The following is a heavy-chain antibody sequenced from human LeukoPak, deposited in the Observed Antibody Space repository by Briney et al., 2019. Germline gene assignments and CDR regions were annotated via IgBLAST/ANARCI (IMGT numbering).Heavy chain of an antibody. Sequence: SETLSLTCAVYGGSFSGYYWSWIRQPPGKGLEWIGEINHSGSTNYNPSLKSRVTISVDTSKNQFSLKLSSVTAADTAVYYRARIGYYDSSGYSRIIDYWGQGTLVTVSS. CDR1: GGSFSGYY. CDR2: INHSGST. J-gene: IGHJ4*02. D-gene: IGHD3-22*01. CDR3: ARIGYYDSSGYSRIIDY. V-gene: IGHV4-34*01.